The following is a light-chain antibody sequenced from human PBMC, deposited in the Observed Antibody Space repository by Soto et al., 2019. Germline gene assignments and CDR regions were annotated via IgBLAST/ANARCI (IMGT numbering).Light chain of an antibody. CDR1: QSISSW. CDR2: KAS. CDR3: QQYNTYPWT. J-gene: IGKJ1*01. V-gene: IGKV1-5*03. Sequence: DIQMTQSPSTLSASVGDRVTITCRASQSISSWLAWYQQKPGKAPKLLIYKASSVESGVPSRFSGSGSGTEFTLTISSLQPDDFATYYCQQYNTYPWTFGQGTKVEVK.